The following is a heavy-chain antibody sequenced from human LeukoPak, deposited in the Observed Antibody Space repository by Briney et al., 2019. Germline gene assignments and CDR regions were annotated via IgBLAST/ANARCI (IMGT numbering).Heavy chain of an antibody. Sequence: SETLSLTCTVSGGSIGNFYWNWIRQPPGKGLEWIGYIYYSGSTNYNPSLKSRVTISVDTSKNQFSLKLSSVTAADTAVYYCARGGWYPESFQHWGQGALVTVSS. CDR1: GGSIGNFY. D-gene: IGHD6-19*01. J-gene: IGHJ1*01. V-gene: IGHV4-59*01. CDR3: ARGGWYPESFQH. CDR2: IYYSGST.